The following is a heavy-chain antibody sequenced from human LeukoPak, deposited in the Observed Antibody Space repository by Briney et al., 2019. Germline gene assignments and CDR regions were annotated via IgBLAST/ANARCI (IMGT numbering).Heavy chain of an antibody. CDR2: FRRSGPHT. D-gene: IGHD6-13*01. J-gene: IGHJ4*02. CDR3: AKGSLGSWYYFDY. Sequence: GGSLRPSWAASAFTFGSSATSWVRHAPGNGPGSVSTFRRSGPHTYYADSVKGRFTIFRDNSKNTLYLQMNSLRAEDTAVYYCAKGSLGSWYYFDYWGQGTLVTVSS. V-gene: IGHV3-23*01. CDR1: AFTFGSSA.